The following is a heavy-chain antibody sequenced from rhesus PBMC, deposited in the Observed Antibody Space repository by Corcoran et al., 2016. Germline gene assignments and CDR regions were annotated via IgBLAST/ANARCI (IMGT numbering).Heavy chain of an antibody. Sequence: QVQLQESGPGLVKPSETLSLTCAVSGYSISSGYYWGRIRQPPGKGLEYIGYISGSSGSTYYNPSLKSRVTILKDTSKNQFSMKLSSVTAADTAVYYCARDLEVAAAYAFDFWGQGLRVTVSS. V-gene: IGHV4-99*02. CDR1: GYSISSGYY. J-gene: IGHJ3*01. D-gene: IGHD6-25*01. CDR2: ISGSSGST. CDR3: ARDLEVAAAYAFDF.